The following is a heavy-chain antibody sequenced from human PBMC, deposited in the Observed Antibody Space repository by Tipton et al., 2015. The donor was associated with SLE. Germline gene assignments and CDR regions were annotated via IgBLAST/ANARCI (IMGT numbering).Heavy chain of an antibody. CDR1: GYTFTSYD. Sequence: QVQLVQSGAEVQKPGASVKVSCKASGYTFTSYDINWVRQGTGQGLEWMGWVNPYSGNTGYAQKFQGRVTMTRDTSVSTAYMELSSLRSEDTAVYYCARGSLQYWGQGTLVTVSS. CDR2: VNPYSGNT. J-gene: IGHJ4*02. D-gene: IGHD1-1*01. V-gene: IGHV1-8*01. CDR3: ARGSLQY.